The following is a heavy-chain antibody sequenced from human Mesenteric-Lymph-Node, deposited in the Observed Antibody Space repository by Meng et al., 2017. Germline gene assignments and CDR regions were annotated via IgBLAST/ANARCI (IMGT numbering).Heavy chain of an antibody. D-gene: IGHD3-22*01. Sequence: QVQLQESGPGMVKPSQTLSLTCSVAGDSISSGGYYWTWIRQHPGKGLEWIGYIYSSGSTSYNPSLKSRVTMSVDTSKNQFSLKLTSVTPADTAVYYCVRDGSGGYYWFDYWGQGTLVTVSS. V-gene: IGHV4-31*03. CDR3: VRDGSGGYYWFDY. J-gene: IGHJ4*02. CDR1: GDSISSGGYY. CDR2: IYSSGST.